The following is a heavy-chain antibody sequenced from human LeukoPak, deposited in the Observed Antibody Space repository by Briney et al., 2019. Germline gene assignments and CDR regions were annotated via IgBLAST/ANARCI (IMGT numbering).Heavy chain of an antibody. CDR1: GYTFTSYG. CDR3: ARATYSSNWSRLINYFDY. J-gene: IGHJ4*02. CDR2: ISAYNGNT. V-gene: IGHV1-18*01. D-gene: IGHD6-13*01. Sequence: ASVKVSCKASGYTFTSYGISWVRQAPGQGLEWMGWISAYNGNTNYAQKLQGRVTMTTDTSTSTAYMELRSLRSDDTAVYYCARATYSSNWSRLINYFDYWGQGTLVTVSS.